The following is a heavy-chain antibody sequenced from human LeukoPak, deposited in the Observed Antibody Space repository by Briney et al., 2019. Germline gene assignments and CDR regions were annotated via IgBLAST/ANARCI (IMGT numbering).Heavy chain of an antibody. CDR1: GGTFSSYA. Sequence: SVKVSCKAFGGTFSSYAISWVRQAPGQGLEWMGGIIPIFGTANYAQKFQGRVTITTDESTSTAYMELSSLRSEDTAVYYCARGARSGYDSPVDYWGQGTLVTVSS. J-gene: IGHJ4*02. CDR3: ARGARSGYDSPVDY. D-gene: IGHD5-12*01. V-gene: IGHV1-69*05. CDR2: IIPIFGTA.